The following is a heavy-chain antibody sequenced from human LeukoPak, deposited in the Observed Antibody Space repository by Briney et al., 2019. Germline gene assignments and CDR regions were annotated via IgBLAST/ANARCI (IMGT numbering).Heavy chain of an antibody. D-gene: IGHD3-22*01. CDR3: ARVRKDYDSSGSYYFDY. Sequence: GGSLRLSCAAAGFTFSNYAMTWVRQAPGKGLEWVSYISSSSSTIYYADSVKGRFTISRDNAKNSLYLQMNSLRAEDTAVYYCARVRKDYDSSGSYYFDYWGQGTLVTVSS. CDR2: ISSSSSTI. V-gene: IGHV3-48*01. J-gene: IGHJ4*02. CDR1: GFTFSNYA.